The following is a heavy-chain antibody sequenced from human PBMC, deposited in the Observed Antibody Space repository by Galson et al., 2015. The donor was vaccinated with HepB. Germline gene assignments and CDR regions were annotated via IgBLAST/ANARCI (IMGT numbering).Heavy chain of an antibody. CDR1: EFTFSSYA. CDR2: ISYDGSHK. Sequence: SLRLSCASSEFTFSSYAMHWVRQAPGKGLQWVAVISYDGSHKWHAESVKGRFTISRDNSKNTLYLQMNSLRAEDTAVYYCARDRYYGSGSYFNSDGMDVWGQGTTVTVSS. J-gene: IGHJ6*02. V-gene: IGHV3-30*04. D-gene: IGHD3-10*01. CDR3: ARDRYYGSGSYFNSDGMDV.